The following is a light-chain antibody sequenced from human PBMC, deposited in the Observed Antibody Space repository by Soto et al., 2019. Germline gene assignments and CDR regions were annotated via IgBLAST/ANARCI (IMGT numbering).Light chain of an antibody. V-gene: IGKV3-20*01. CDR3: HQYSRSPVTFSPLT. J-gene: IGKJ4*01. CDR1: QNIGDTY. Sequence: EIVLTQTPATLSLSPGETVTLSCRASQNIGDTYLAWYQQKPRQAPRLLIYGVSARGTGISDRFSASGSGTDFTLTISRLEPDDFAVYYCHQYSRSPVTFSPLTFGGGSNVEI. CDR2: GVS.